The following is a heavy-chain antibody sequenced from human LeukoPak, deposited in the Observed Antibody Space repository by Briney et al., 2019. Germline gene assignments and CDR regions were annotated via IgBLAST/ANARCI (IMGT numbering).Heavy chain of an antibody. J-gene: IGHJ4*02. Sequence: PGGSLRLSCAASGFTFSSYAMSWVRQAPGKGLEWVSAISGSGGSTYYADSVKGRFTISRDNSKNTLYLQMNSLRAEDTAVYYCARGLFMELVVEFMGYWGQGTLVTVSS. CDR3: ARGLFMELVVEFMGY. V-gene: IGHV3-23*01. CDR1: GFTFSSYA. D-gene: IGHD6-6*01. CDR2: ISGSGGST.